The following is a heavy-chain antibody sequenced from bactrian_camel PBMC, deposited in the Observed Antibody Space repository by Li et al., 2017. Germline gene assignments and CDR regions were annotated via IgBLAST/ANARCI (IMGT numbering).Heavy chain of an antibody. J-gene: IGHJ4*01. CDR2: IRSVDGSL. D-gene: IGHD2*01. CDR3: AAGAGRGYTPSCTPVSAEYTY. V-gene: IGHV3S26*01. Sequence: HVQLVESGGGSVQAGGSLRLSCSPPEDSWSLYCMGWFRQGQGKEREGVAAIRSVDGSLNYADSVKGRFTISKDNAKNLLYLQMDNLKPEDTGMYYCAAGAGRGYTPSCTPVSAEYTYWGQGTQVTV. CDR1: EDSWSLYC.